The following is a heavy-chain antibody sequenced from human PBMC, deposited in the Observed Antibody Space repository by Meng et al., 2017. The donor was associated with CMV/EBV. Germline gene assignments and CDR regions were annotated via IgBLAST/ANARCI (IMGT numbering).Heavy chain of an antibody. CDR2: ISYDGRNK. V-gene: IGHV3-30*04. CDR3: ARDAWGYDFWSGYYTGLFDY. D-gene: IGHD3-3*01. Sequence: GESLKISCAASGFTFSSYAMHWVRQAPGKGLVWVAVISYDGRNKYYEDSVNGRFTISRDNSKNKLYLQMNSLRAEDTAVYYCARDAWGYDFWSGYYTGLFDYWGQGTLVTVS. CDR1: GFTFSSYA. J-gene: IGHJ4*02.